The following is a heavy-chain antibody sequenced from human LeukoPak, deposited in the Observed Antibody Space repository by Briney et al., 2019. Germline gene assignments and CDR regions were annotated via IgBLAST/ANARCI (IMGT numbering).Heavy chain of an antibody. D-gene: IGHD1-26*01. V-gene: IGHV3-7*05. CDR1: GFTFSESW. CDR2: IKDDGSDK. Sequence: GGSLRLSCAASGFTFSESWMTWVRQAPGKGLEWVDHIKDDGSDKYYVDSVTGRFTISRDNTKNSLFLQMTSLTAEDTAVYYCATWDNAWEFAYWGQGTLVSVSS. J-gene: IGHJ4*02. CDR3: ATWDNAWEFAY.